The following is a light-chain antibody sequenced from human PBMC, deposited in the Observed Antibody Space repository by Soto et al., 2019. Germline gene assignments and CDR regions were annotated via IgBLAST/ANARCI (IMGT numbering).Light chain of an antibody. CDR1: QGISSW. Sequence: DIQMTQSPSSVSASVGDRVTITCRAIQGISSWLAWYQQKPGKAPKLLIYAASSLQSGVPARFSGSGSGTEFTLTISSLQSEDFAVYCCQQYNDWWTFGQGTKVDNK. CDR2: AAS. CDR3: QQYNDWWT. J-gene: IGKJ1*01. V-gene: IGKV1-12*01.